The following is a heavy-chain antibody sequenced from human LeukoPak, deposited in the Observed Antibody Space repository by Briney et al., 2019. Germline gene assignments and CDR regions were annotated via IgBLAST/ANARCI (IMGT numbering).Heavy chain of an antibody. CDR2: INRSGIT. CDR3: ARGRSDAFDI. J-gene: IGHJ3*02. Sequence: PSEILSPTCAVYGGSFTGYYWTWIRQPPGKGLEWIEEINRSGITNYDPSLKSRVTISVDTSKSQFSLKLNSVTAADTAVYYCARGRSDAFDIWGQGTMVTVSS. CDR1: GGSFTGYY. V-gene: IGHV4-34*01.